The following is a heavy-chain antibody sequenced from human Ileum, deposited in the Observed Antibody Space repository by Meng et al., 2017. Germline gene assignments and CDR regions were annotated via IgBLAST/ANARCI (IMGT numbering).Heavy chain of an antibody. J-gene: IGHJ5*02. CDR1: GIPFSASG. V-gene: IGHV3-33*01. D-gene: IGHD5-18*01. CDR3: ARDKGVTALDQ. CDR2: IWSDGRSQ. Sequence: QGQLVGSGGGWVQPGTSLRLSCAASGIPFSASGMHWVRQAPGKGLEWVAMIWSDGRSQYYSDSVKGRFTISRDNSKNMVYLQMSGLRAEDTALYYCARDKGVTALDQWGQGSLVTVSS.